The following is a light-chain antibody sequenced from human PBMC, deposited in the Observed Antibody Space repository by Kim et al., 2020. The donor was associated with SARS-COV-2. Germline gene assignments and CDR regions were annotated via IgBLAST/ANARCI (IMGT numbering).Light chain of an antibody. V-gene: IGLV1-51*01. CDR1: SSNIGNNY. CDR2: DNN. CDR3: GTWDSSLSAGQV. Sequence: KVTISCSESSSNIGNNYVSWYQQLPGTAPKLLIYDNNKRPSGIPDRVSGSKSGTSATLGITGLQTGDEADYYCGTWDSSLSAGQVFGGGTQLTVL. J-gene: IGLJ3*02.